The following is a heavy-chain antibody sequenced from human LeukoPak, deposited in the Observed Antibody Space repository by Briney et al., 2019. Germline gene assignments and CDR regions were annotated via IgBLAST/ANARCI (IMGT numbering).Heavy chain of an antibody. V-gene: IGHV3-30*03. D-gene: IGHD6-19*01. CDR2: ISHEGSDA. J-gene: IGHJ4*02. Sequence: GRSLRLSCAASGFSFSSYGMHWVRQAPGKGLEWVASISHEGSDAYYADSMKGRFTISRDQLKNTLYLQMNSLRAEDTAVYYCARSSGGKLASGYSSGWYGDYFDYWGQGTLVTVSS. CDR3: ARSSGGKLASGYSSGWYGDYFDY. CDR1: GFSFSSYG.